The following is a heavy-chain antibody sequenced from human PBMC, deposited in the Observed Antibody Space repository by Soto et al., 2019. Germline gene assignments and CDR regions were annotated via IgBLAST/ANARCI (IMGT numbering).Heavy chain of an antibody. J-gene: IGHJ2*01. CDR2: ISYDGSNK. CDR1: GFTFSSYA. CDR3: AKGGDYGDYVQL. Sequence: QVQLVESGGGVVQPGRSLRLSCAASGFTFSSYAMHWVRQAPGKGLEWVAVISYDGSNKYYADSVKGRFTISRDKSKNTLYVQMNSLRAEDTAVYYCAKGGDYGDYVQLCGRGTMVTVSS. V-gene: IGHV3-30-3*01. D-gene: IGHD4-17*01.